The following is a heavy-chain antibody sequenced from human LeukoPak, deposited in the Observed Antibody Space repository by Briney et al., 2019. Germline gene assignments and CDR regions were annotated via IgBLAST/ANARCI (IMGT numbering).Heavy chain of an antibody. J-gene: IGHJ5*02. V-gene: IGHV4-59*01. CDR1: GGSISSYY. CDR3: ARDDKAMGGRWFDP. CDR2: IYYSGST. D-gene: IGHD5-18*01. Sequence: SETLSLTCTVSGGSISSYYWSWIRQPPGKGLEWIGYIYYSGSTNYNPSLKSRVTISVDTSKNQFSLKLSSVTAADTAVYYCARDDKAMGGRWFDPWGQGTLVTVSS.